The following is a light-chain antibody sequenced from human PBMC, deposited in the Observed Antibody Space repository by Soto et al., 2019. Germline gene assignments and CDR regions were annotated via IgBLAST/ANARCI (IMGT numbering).Light chain of an antibody. Sequence: QSVLTQPPSASGTPGQRVTISCSGSSSNIGSNTVNWYQQLPGTAPKLLIYSNNQRPSGVPDRFSRSKSGTSASLAISGRQSEDEADYYCAAWDDSLNGHYVFGTGTKVTVL. V-gene: IGLV1-44*01. J-gene: IGLJ1*01. CDR1: SSNIGSNT. CDR3: AAWDDSLNGHYV. CDR2: SNN.